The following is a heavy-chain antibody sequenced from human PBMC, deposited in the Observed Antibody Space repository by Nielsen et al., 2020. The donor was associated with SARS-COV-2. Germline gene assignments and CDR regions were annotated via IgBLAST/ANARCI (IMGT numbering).Heavy chain of an antibody. CDR1: GFTFSSYA. D-gene: IGHD6-19*01. CDR3: VGSYSSGWYWGPVDY. Sequence: GESLKISCSASGFTFSSYAMHWVRQAPGKGLEYVSAISSNGGSTYYADSVKGRFTISRDNSKNTLYLQMSSLRAEDTAVYYCVGSYSSGWYWGPVDYWGQGTLVTVSS. CDR2: ISSNGGST. J-gene: IGHJ4*02. V-gene: IGHV3-64D*06.